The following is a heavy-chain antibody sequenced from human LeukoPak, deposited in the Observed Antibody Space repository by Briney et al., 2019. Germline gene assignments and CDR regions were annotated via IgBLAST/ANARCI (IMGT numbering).Heavy chain of an antibody. J-gene: IGHJ3*02. Sequence: GESLKISCTGFGYSFTTYWIGWVRQMPGKGLEWMGIIYPGDSDARYSPSLQGQVTISVDKSISTAYLQWSSLKASDTAMYYCARQGRIVVVTTAHDAFDIWGQGTMVTVSS. V-gene: IGHV5-51*01. D-gene: IGHD2-21*02. CDR1: GYSFTTYW. CDR3: ARQGRIVVVTTAHDAFDI. CDR2: IYPGDSDA.